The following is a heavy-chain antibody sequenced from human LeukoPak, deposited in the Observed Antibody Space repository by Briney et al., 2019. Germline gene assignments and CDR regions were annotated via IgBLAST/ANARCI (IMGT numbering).Heavy chain of an antibody. CDR2: IKQDGSEK. CDR3: ATHRGYSYGTAEDFDY. Sequence: PGGPLRLSCAASGFTFSHYWMSWLRQAPGKGLEWVANIKQDGSEKYYVDSVKGRFTISRDNAKNSLYLQMNSLRAEDTALYYCATHRGYSYGTAEDFDYWGQGTLVTVSS. D-gene: IGHD5-18*01. V-gene: IGHV3-7*01. J-gene: IGHJ4*02. CDR1: GFTFSHYW.